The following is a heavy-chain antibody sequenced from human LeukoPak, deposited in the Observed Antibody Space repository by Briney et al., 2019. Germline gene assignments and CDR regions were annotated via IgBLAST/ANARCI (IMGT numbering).Heavy chain of an antibody. CDR2: IYYSWST. V-gene: IGHV4-39*01. CDR1: GVSISSSSYY. D-gene: IGHD3-10*01. CDR3: ARHTVTMVRGISWFDP. Sequence: PSETLSLTCTVSGVSISSSSYYWGWIRQPPGKGPEWIGSIYYSWSTYYNPSLKSRVTISVDTSKNQFSLKLSSVTAADTAVYYCARHTVTMVRGISWFDPWGQGTLVTVSS. J-gene: IGHJ5*02.